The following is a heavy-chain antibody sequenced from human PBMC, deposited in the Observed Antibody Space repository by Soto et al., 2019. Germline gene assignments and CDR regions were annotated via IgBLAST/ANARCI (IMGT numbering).Heavy chain of an antibody. CDR1: GGSISSGGYY. D-gene: IGHD3-10*01. CDR2: IYYSGST. CDR3: ARAYYGSGSYWDY. J-gene: IGHJ4*02. Sequence: SETLSLTCTVSGGSISSGGYYWSWIRQHPGKGLEWIGYIYYSGSTYYNPSLKSRVTISVDTSKNQFSLKLSSVTAADTAVYYCARAYYGSGSYWDYWGQGTLVTVSS. V-gene: IGHV4-31*03.